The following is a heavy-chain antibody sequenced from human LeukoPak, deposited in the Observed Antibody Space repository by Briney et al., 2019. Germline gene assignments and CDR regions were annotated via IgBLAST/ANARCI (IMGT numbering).Heavy chain of an antibody. CDR3: ARATSYGDYGNWFDP. Sequence: GGSLRLSCAASGFTFSSYSMNWVRQAPGEGLEWVAVIWYDGSNKYYADSVKGRFTISRDNSKNTLYLQMNSLRAEDTAVYYCARATSYGDYGNWFDPWGQGTLVTVSS. D-gene: IGHD4-17*01. V-gene: IGHV3-33*08. J-gene: IGHJ5*02. CDR2: IWYDGSNK. CDR1: GFTFSSYS.